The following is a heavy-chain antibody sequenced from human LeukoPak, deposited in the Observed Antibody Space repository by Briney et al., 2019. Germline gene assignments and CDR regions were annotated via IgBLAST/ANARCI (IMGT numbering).Heavy chain of an antibody. V-gene: IGHV3-30*02. CDR1: GFTFSSYV. CDR3: AKVMSSSGVEDDAFDI. J-gene: IGHJ3*02. CDR2: IRYDGSNK. D-gene: IGHD3-22*01. Sequence: GGSLRLSCAASGFTFSSYVMHWVRPAPGKGLEWVAFIRYDGSNKYYEDSVKGRFTISRDNYKNTLYLQMNSLRAEDTAVYYCAKVMSSSGVEDDAFDIWGQGTMVTVSS.